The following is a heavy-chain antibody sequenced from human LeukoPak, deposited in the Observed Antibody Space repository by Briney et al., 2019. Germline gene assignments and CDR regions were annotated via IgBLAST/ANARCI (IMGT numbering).Heavy chain of an antibody. CDR2: IIPIFGTA. V-gene: IGHV1-69*13. D-gene: IGHD4-17*01. Sequence: SVKVSCKASGGTFSSYAISWVRQAPGQGLEWMGGIIPIFGTANYAQKFQGRVTITADESTSTAYMELSSLRSEDTAVYYCFFDDYGDYVRDAFAIWGQGTMVTVSS. CDR3: FFDDYGDYVRDAFAI. J-gene: IGHJ3*02. CDR1: GGTFSSYA.